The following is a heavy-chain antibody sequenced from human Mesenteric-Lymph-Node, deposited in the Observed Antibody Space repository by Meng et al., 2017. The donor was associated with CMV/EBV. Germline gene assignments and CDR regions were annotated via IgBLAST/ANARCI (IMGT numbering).Heavy chain of an antibody. V-gene: IGHV1-3*04. Sequence: CKTSRYTFTSYSLHWARQAPGQGPELMGWINTTNDKKQYSQKFKSRVNISRETSASKAYMDLSDLTSEDTAVYYCVRDITLGGTRDYWGQGTLVTVSS. CDR1: RYTFTSYS. CDR3: VRDITLGGTRDY. D-gene: IGHD6-19*01. J-gene: IGHJ4*02. CDR2: INTTNDKK.